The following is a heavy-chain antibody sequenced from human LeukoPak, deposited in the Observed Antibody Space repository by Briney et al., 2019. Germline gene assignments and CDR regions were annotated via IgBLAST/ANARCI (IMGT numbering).Heavy chain of an antibody. Sequence: SVKVSCKASGGTFSSYAISWVRQAPGQGLEWMGRIIPIFGTANYAQKFQGRVTITTDESTSTAYMELSSLRSEDTAVYYCASSWMTGYYVGYFDYWGQGTLVTVSS. CDR3: ASSWMTGYYVGYFDY. CDR2: IIPIFGTA. CDR1: GGTFSSYA. J-gene: IGHJ4*02. D-gene: IGHD3-9*01. V-gene: IGHV1-69*05.